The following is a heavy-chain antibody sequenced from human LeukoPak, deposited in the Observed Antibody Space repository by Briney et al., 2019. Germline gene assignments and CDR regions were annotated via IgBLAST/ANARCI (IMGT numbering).Heavy chain of an antibody. CDR2: ISAYNGNT. J-gene: IGHJ6*02. V-gene: IGHV1-18*01. CDR1: GYTFTSYG. Sequence: AASVKVSCKASGYTFTSYGISWVRQATGQGLEWMGWISAYNGNTKYAQKFQARVTPTTDTSTSTAYMELRSLRSDDTAVYYCARDPPRQLRLGYYYGMDVWGQGTTVTVSS. CDR3: ARDPPRQLRLGYYYGMDV. D-gene: IGHD3-16*01.